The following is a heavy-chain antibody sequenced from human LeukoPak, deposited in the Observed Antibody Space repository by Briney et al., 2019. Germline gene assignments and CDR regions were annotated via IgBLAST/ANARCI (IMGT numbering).Heavy chain of an antibody. CDR2: ISAYNGNT. J-gene: IGHJ6*03. Sequence: ASVKVSCKASGYTFTSYGISWVRQGPGQGLVWMGWISAYNGNTNYAQKLQGRVTMTTDTSTSTAYMELRSLRSDDTAVYYCARDAWIFGVVIIYYYMDVWGKGTTVTVSS. V-gene: IGHV1-18*01. CDR1: GYTFTSYG. D-gene: IGHD3-3*01. CDR3: ARDAWIFGVVIIYYYMDV.